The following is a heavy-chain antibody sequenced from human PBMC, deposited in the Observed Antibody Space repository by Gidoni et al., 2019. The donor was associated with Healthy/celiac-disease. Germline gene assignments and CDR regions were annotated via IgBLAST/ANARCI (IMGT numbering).Heavy chain of an antibody. D-gene: IGHD6-13*01. V-gene: IGHV4-61*02. CDR1: GGSISSGSYY. J-gene: IGHJ4*02. CDR2: IYTSGST. CDR3: ARDGGWLAAAVPY. Sequence: QVQLQESGPGLVKPSQTLSLTCTVSGGSISSGSYYWSWIRQPAGKGLEWIGRIYTSGSTNYNPSLKSRVTISVDTSKIQFSLKLSSVTAADTAVYYCARDGGWLAAAVPYWGQGTLVTVSS.